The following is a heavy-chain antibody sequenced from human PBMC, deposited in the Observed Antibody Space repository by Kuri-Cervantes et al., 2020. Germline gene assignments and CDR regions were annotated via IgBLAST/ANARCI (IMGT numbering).Heavy chain of an antibody. CDR3: ARRCPFEGVVVPAAKYYYYYYMDV. V-gene: IGHV4-34*01. J-gene: IGHJ6*03. Sequence: GSLRLSCAVYGGSFSGYYWSWIRQPPGKGLEWIGEINHSGSTNYNPSLKSRVTISVDTSKNQFFLKLSSVTAADTAVYYCARRCPFEGVVVPAAKYYYYYYMDVWGKGTTVTVSS. D-gene: IGHD2-2*01. CDR1: GGSFSGYY. CDR2: INHSGST.